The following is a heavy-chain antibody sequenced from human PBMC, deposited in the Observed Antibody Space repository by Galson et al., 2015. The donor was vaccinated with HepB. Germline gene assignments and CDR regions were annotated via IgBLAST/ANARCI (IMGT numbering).Heavy chain of an antibody. CDR1: GFTVSSTH. D-gene: IGHD6-6*01. J-gene: IGHJ4*02. Sequence: SLRLSCAASGFTVSSTHMSWVRQAPGRGLEWLSVIYSGGDTYYADSVKGRFTISRDNSKNTLYLQVNSLRAADTAVYYCARGTMAARPVGLNYWGQGTLVTVSS. CDR3: ARGTMAARPVGLNY. CDR2: IYSGGDT. V-gene: IGHV3-53*01.